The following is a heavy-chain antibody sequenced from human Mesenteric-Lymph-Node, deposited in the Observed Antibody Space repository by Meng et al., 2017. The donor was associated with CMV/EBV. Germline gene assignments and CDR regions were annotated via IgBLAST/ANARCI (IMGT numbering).Heavy chain of an antibody. CDR1: EFTFSSYW. D-gene: IGHD2-2*01. J-gene: IGHJ4*02. V-gene: IGHV3-7*01. CDR3: ARGPRFVVVPAAINF. CDR2: IKQDGSEK. Sequence: GGPLRLSCAASEFTFSSYWMSWVRQAPGKGLEWVANIKQDGSEKYYVDSVKGRFTISRDNAKNSLYLQMNSLRAEDTAVYYCARGPRFVVVPAAINFWGQGTLVTVSS.